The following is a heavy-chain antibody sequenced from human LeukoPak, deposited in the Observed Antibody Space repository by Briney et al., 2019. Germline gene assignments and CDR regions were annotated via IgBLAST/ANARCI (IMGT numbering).Heavy chain of an antibody. J-gene: IGHJ4*02. CDR1: GFTFSNYA. V-gene: IGHV3-23*01. CDR3: AKGRSGIAAAGLNY. D-gene: IGHD6-13*01. Sequence: PGGSLRLSCAASGFTFSNYAMSWVRQAPGKGLEWVSTINDRGIATYYADSVKGRFTISRDNSKNTLYLQMNSLRAEDTAVYYCAKGRSGIAAAGLNYWGQGTLVTVSS. CDR2: INDRGIAT.